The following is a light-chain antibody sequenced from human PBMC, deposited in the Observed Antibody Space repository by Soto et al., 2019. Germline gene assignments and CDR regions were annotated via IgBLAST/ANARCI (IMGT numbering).Light chain of an antibody. CDR3: QSYDSSLRGDV. Sequence: QSVLTQPPSVSGAPGQRVTISCTGSSSNIGAGYDVHWYHQLPGTSPKVLIYGNSNRPSGVPDRFSGSKSGTSASLAITGLQAEDEADYYCQSYDSSLRGDVFGTGTKVTVL. CDR2: GNS. CDR1: SSNIGAGYD. V-gene: IGLV1-40*01. J-gene: IGLJ1*01.